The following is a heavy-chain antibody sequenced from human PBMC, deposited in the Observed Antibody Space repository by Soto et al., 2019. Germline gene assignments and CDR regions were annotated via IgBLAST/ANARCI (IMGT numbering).Heavy chain of an antibody. CDR3: AQDGRSGSVTRPDH. V-gene: IGHV3-15*01. CDR2: IKSKTDDGTT. Sequence: EVQLVESGGGLVKPGGSLRLSCTVSGFTFSNAWMTWVRQAPGKGLEWVGRIKSKTDDGTTDYAAPVKGRFTISRDDSRNTLYLQMNSLRVEDSAMYYCAQDGRSGSVTRPDHWGQGTLVTVSS. D-gene: IGHD1-26*01. J-gene: IGHJ4*02. CDR1: GFTFSNAW.